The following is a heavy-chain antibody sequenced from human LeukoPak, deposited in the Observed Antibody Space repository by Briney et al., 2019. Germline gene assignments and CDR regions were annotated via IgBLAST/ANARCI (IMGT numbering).Heavy chain of an antibody. CDR1: GFTFSSYS. J-gene: IGHJ4*02. V-gene: IGHV3-48*02. D-gene: IGHD3-3*01. Sequence: PGGSLRLSCAASGFTFSSYSMNWVRQAPGKGLEWVSYISSSSSTIYYADSVKGRFTISRDNAKNSLYLQMNSLRDEDTAVYYCARDSYYDFWSGYYFPPYFDYWGQGTLVTVSS. CDR2: ISSSSSTI. CDR3: ARDSYYDFWSGYYFPPYFDY.